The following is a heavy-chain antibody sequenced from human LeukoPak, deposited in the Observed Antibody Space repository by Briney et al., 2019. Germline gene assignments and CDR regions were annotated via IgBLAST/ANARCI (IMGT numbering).Heavy chain of an antibody. CDR2: INYSGST. J-gene: IGHJ6*02. Sequence: GSLRLSCAASGFTFSSYWMSWVRQAPGKGLEWIGYINYSGSTNYNPSLKSRVTISLDTSKSQFSLKLSSVTAADTAVYYCARDQVTMVRGVKYYYGMDVWGQGTTVTVSS. CDR3: ARDQVTMVRGVKYYYGMDV. CDR1: GFTFSSYW. V-gene: IGHV4-59*12. D-gene: IGHD3-10*01.